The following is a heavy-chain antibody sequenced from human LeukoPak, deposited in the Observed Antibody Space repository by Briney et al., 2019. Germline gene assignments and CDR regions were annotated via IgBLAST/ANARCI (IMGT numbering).Heavy chain of an antibody. V-gene: IGHV1-18*01. D-gene: IGHD3-10*01. J-gene: IGHJ3*02. CDR3: AKTTMVREIDDAFDI. CDR2: ISAYNGNT. CDR1: GYTFTSYG. Sequence: ASVKVSCKASGYTFTSYGISWVRQAPGQGLEWMGWISAYNGNTNYAQELQGRVTMTTDTSTSTAYMELRSLRSDDTAVYYCAKTTMVREIDDAFDIWGQGTMVTVSS.